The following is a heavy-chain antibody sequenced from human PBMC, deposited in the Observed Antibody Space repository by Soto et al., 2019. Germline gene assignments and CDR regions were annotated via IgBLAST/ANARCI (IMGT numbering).Heavy chain of an antibody. J-gene: IGHJ5*02. CDR3: ARTYYDFWSGYRRNWFDP. V-gene: IGHV4-34*01. Sequence: SETLSLTCVVYGWSFSGYYWSWIRPPPGKGLEWIGEINHSGSTNYNPSLKSRVTISVDTSKNQFSLKLSSVTAADTAVYYCARTYYDFWSGYRRNWFDPWGQGTLVTVSS. CDR1: GWSFSGYY. CDR2: INHSGST. D-gene: IGHD3-3*01.